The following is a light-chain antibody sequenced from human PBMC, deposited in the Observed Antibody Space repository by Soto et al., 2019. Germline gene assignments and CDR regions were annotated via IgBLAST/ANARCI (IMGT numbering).Light chain of an antibody. CDR1: QSVSSSY. V-gene: IGKV3-20*01. Sequence: ESVLTQSPGTLSLSPGERATLSCRASQSVSSSYLAWYQQKPGQAPRLLIYGASSRATGIPDRFSGSGSGTDFTLTISRLEPEDFAVYYCQQYGNSPLTFGGGTKV. J-gene: IGKJ4*01. CDR3: QQYGNSPLT. CDR2: GAS.